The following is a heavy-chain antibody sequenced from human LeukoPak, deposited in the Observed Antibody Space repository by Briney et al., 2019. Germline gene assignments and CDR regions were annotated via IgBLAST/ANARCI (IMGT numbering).Heavy chain of an antibody. CDR3: ARDNPYADC. V-gene: IGHV3-48*03. CDR1: SFSFSDYD. D-gene: IGHD2-21*02. J-gene: IGHJ4*02. CDR2: IGFSGTAI. Sequence: GGSLRVSCTTSSFSFSDYDMNWVRQAPGKGLEWISHIGFSGTAITYADSVKGRSIISRDNAKNSLYLQMNSLRAEDTAVYYCARDNPYADCWGQRTLVTVSS.